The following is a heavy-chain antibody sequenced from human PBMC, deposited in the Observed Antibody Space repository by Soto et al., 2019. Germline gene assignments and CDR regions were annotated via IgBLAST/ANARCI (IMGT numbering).Heavy chain of an antibody. CDR3: ASFTGTYYFAF. CDR1: GGSLSDSNW. CDR2: ISHTGST. Sequence: QMQLQESGPGLVKPSGTLSLTCAVSGGSLSDSNWWSWVRQPPGKGLEWIGEISHTGSTNYNPSLQSRVTLSVDKSKNHFSLNLKSVTAADTAVYYCASFTGTYYFAFWGPGTLVTVAS. D-gene: IGHD2-8*02. V-gene: IGHV4-4*02. J-gene: IGHJ4*02.